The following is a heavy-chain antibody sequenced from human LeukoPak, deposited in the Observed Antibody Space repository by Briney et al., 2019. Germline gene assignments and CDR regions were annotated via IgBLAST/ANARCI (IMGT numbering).Heavy chain of an antibody. CDR3: ARVDTAMGWIFDY. CDR2: IIPILGIA. CDR1: GCTFVSYA. J-gene: IGHJ4*02. D-gene: IGHD5-18*01. V-gene: IGHV1-69*04. Sequence: SVKVSCKASGCTFVSYAISWVRQAPGQALEWMGRIIPILGIANYAQKFQGRVTITAEKSTTTAYMELSSLRSEDTAVYYCARVDTAMGWIFDYWGQGTLVTVSS.